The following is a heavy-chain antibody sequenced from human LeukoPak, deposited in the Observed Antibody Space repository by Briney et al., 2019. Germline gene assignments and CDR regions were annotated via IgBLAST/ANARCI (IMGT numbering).Heavy chain of an antibody. J-gene: IGHJ4*02. Sequence: GGSLRHSCAASGFTFSSYAMSWVRQAPGKGLEWVSAISGNGGSTYYADSVKGRFTISRDNSKNTLYLQMNSLRAEDTAVYYYAKTRYYYGSGSAFDYWGQGTLVTVSS. V-gene: IGHV3-23*01. D-gene: IGHD3-10*01. CDR3: AKTRYYYGSGSAFDY. CDR1: GFTFSSYA. CDR2: ISGNGGST.